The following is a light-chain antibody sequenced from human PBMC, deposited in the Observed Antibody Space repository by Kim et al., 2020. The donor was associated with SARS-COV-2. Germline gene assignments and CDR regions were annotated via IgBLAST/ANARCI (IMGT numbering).Light chain of an antibody. J-gene: IGLJ2*01. CDR1: SYDVGTYDL. CDR2: EVS. Sequence: GQSITISCTGTSYDVGTYDLVSWYQHHPGKVPKLMIYEVSKRPSGVSNRFSGTKSGNTASLTISGLQAEDEADYYCRSYARSRGLVFGGGTQLTVL. V-gene: IGLV2-23*02. CDR3: RSYARSRGLV.